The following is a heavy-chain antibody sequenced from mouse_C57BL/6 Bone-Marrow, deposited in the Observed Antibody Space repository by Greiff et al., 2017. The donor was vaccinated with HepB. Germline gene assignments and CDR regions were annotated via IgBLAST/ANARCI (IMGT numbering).Heavy chain of an antibody. J-gene: IGHJ3*01. CDR3: ARLTGAWFAY. V-gene: IGHV7-3*01. D-gene: IGHD4-1*01. CDR1: GFTFTDYY. CDR2: IRNKANGYTT. Sequence: EVQRVESGGGLVQPGGSLSLSCAASGFTFTDYYMSWVRQPPGKALEWLGFIRNKANGYTTEYSASVKGRFTISRDNSQSILYLQMNALGAEDSATYYCARLTGAWFAYWGQGTLVTVSA.